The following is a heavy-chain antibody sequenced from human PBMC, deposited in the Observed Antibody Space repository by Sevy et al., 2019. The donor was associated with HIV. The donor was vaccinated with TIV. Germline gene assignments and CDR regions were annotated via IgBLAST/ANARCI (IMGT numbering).Heavy chain of an antibody. V-gene: IGHV4-59*01. CDR3: ATTKDYYDSSGSPFDY. D-gene: IGHD3-22*01. Sequence: SETLSLTCTVSGGSISSYYWNWIRQPPGKGLEWIGYIYYSGTSYNPSLKSRVTISADTSKNQFSLKLSSVTAADTAVYYCATTKDYYDSSGSPFDYWGQGTLVTVSS. CDR1: GGSISSYY. J-gene: IGHJ4*02. CDR2: IYYSGT.